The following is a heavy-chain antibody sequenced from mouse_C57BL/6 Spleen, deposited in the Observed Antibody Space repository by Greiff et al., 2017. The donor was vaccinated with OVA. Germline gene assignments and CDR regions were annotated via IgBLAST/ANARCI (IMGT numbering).Heavy chain of an antibody. V-gene: IGHV5-17*01. J-gene: IGHJ4*01. D-gene: IGHD2-4*01. Sequence: EVKLMESGGGLVKPGGSLKLSCAASGFTFSDYGMHWVRQAPEKGLEWVAYISSGSSTIYYADTVKGRFTISRDNAKNTLFLQMTSLRSEDTAMYYCARYGDYDVGYAMDYWGQGTSVTVSS. CDR3: ARYGDYDVGYAMDY. CDR1: GFTFSDYG. CDR2: ISSGSSTI.